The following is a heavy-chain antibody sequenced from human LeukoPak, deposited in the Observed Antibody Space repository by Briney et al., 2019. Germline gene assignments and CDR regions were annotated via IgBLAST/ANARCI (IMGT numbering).Heavy chain of an antibody. J-gene: IGHJ4*02. V-gene: IGHV3-23*01. CDR3: AKDRGGGAVAGNFDY. CDR1: GFTFSSYA. CDR2: ISGSGGST. D-gene: IGHD6-19*01. Sequence: PGGSLRLSCAASGFTFSSYAMSWVRQAPGKGLEWVSAISGSGGSTYYADSVKGRFTTSRDNSKNTLYLQMNSLRAEDTAVYYCAKDRGGGAVAGNFDYWGQGTLVTVSS.